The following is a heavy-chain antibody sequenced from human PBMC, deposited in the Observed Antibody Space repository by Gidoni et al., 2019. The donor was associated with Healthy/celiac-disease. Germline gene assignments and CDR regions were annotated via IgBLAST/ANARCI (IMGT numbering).Heavy chain of an antibody. J-gene: IGHJ4*02. CDR2: ISWNSGSI. CDR1: GFTFDDYA. V-gene: IGHV3-9*01. D-gene: IGHD3-10*01. CDR3: AKGVYGSGVLY. Sequence: EVQLVESGGGLVQPGRSLRLSCAASGFTFDDYAMHWVRQAPGKGLEWVSGISWNSGSIGYADSVKGRFTISRDNAKNSLYLQMNSLRAEDTALYYCAKGVYGSGVLYWGQGTLVTVSS.